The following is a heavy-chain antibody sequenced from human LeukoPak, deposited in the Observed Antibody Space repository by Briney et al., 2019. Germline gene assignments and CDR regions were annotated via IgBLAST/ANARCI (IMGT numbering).Heavy chain of an antibody. CDR1: GFTFSTYS. D-gene: IGHD6-19*01. V-gene: IGHV3-21*01. CDR3: ARDDIAVATCFDY. Sequence: PGGSLRLSCAASGFTFSTYSMNWVRQAPGKGLEWVSSISSSSSYIYYADSVKGRFTISRDNAKNSLYLQMNSLRAEDTAVYYCARDDIAVATCFDYWGQGTLVTVSS. J-gene: IGHJ4*02. CDR2: ISSSSSYI.